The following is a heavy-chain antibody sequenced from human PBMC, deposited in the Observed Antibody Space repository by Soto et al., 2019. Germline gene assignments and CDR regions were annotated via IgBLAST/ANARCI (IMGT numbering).Heavy chain of an antibody. CDR1: GGSISSSSYY. D-gene: IGHD3-3*01. Sequence: SETLSLTCTVSGGSISSSSYYWGWIRQPPGKGLEWIGSIYYSGSTYYNPSLKSRVTISVDTSKNQFSLKLSSVTAADTAVYYCARPGVRSTLTDYYGMDVWGQGTTVTVSS. CDR2: IYYSGST. J-gene: IGHJ6*02. V-gene: IGHV4-39*01. CDR3: ARPGVRSTLTDYYGMDV.